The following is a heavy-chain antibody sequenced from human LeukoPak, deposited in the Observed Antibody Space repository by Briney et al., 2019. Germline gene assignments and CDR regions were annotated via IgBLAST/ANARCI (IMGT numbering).Heavy chain of an antibody. CDR2: ISGSGGST. Sequence: GGSLRLSCAAPGFTFSSYAMSWVRQAPGKGLEWVSAISGSGGSTYYADSVKGRFTISRDNSKNTLYLQMNSLRAEDTAVYYCASEEYSSSWSDYYYYYGMDVWGQGTTVTVSS. D-gene: IGHD6-13*01. J-gene: IGHJ6*02. CDR3: ASEEYSSSWSDYYYYYGMDV. V-gene: IGHV3-23*01. CDR1: GFTFSSYA.